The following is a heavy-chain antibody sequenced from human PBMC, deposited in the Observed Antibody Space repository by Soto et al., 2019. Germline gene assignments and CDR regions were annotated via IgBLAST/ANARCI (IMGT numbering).Heavy chain of an antibody. Sequence: PSETLSLTCTVSGGSISSYYWSWIRQPPGKGLEWIGDIYYSGSTNYNPSLKSRVTISVDTSKNQFSLKLSSVTAADTAVYYCARGMTTLFYWGQGALVTVSS. CDR2: IYYSGST. V-gene: IGHV4-59*12. J-gene: IGHJ4*02. D-gene: IGHD4-17*01. CDR3: ARGMTTLFY. CDR1: GGSISSYY.